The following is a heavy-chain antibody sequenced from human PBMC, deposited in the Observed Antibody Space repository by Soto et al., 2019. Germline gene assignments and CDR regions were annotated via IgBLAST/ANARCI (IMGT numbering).Heavy chain of an antibody. Sequence: GASVKVSCKASGGTFSSYAISWVRQAPGQGLEWMGGIIPIFGTANYAQKFQGRVTITADESTSTAYMELSSLRSEDTAVYYSAWGRLWFGKYEYYGMDVWGQGTTVTVSS. J-gene: IGHJ6*02. CDR1: GGTFSSYA. V-gene: IGHV1-69*13. CDR3: AWGRLWFGKYEYYGMDV. D-gene: IGHD3-10*01. CDR2: IIPIFGTA.